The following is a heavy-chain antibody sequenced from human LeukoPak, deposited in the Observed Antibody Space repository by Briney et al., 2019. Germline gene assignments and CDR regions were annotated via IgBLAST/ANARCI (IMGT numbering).Heavy chain of an antibody. CDR3: ARHEHYDFWSGYFVDV. D-gene: IGHD3-3*01. CDR2: IYPGDSDT. J-gene: IGHJ6*04. Sequence: GESLKISCKGSGYSFTSYWIGWVRQMPGKGLEWMGIIYPGDSDTRYSPSFQGQVTISADKSTSTAYLQWSSLKASDTAMYYCARHEHYDFWSGYFVDVWGKGTTVTVSS. V-gene: IGHV5-51*01. CDR1: GYSFTSYW.